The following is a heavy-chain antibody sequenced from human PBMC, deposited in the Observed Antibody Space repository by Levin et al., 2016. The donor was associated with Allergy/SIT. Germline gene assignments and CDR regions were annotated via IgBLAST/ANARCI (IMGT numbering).Heavy chain of an antibody. CDR1: GGSVSSGSYY. V-gene: IGHV4-61*01. Sequence: SETLSLTCTVSGGSVSSGSYYWSWIRQPPGKGLEWIGYIYYRGSTNYNPSLKSRVTISVDTSKNQFSLKVRSVTAADTAVYYCARDGLSAVGTGVDYWGQGTLVTVSS. CDR3: ARDGLSAVGTGVDY. D-gene: IGHD6-13*01. J-gene: IGHJ4*02. CDR2: IYYRGST.